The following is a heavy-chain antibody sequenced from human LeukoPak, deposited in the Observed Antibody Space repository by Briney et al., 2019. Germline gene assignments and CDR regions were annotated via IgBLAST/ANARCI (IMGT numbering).Heavy chain of an antibody. Sequence: GGSLRLSCAASGFTFDDYAMHWVRQAPGKGLEWVSGISWNSGSIGYADSVKGRFTISRDNAKNSLYLQMNSLRAEDTAVYYCAREDGGYDSHGMDVWGQGTTVTVSS. V-gene: IGHV3-9*01. CDR2: ISWNSGSI. CDR3: AREDGGYDSHGMDV. J-gene: IGHJ6*02. D-gene: IGHD2-15*01. CDR1: GFTFDDYA.